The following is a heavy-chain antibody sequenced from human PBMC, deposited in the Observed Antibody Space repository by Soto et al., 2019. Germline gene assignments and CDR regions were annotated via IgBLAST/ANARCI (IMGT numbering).Heavy chain of an antibody. V-gene: IGHV3-23*01. Sequence: PGGSLRLSCAASGFTFSIYAMSWVRQAPGKGLEWVSRISGSGASTYYADSVKGRFTISRDNSENTLYLQMNSLRAEDTAVYYCAKRYCSGGSCYFFDYWGQGTLVTVSS. D-gene: IGHD2-15*01. CDR2: ISGSGAST. J-gene: IGHJ4*02. CDR3: AKRYCSGGSCYFFDY. CDR1: GFTFSIYA.